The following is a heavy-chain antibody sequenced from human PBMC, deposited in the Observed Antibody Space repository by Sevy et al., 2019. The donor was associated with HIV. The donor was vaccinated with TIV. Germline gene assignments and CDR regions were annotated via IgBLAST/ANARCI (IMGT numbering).Heavy chain of an antibody. D-gene: IGHD3-10*01. CDR2: ISLSGGDT. J-gene: IGHJ4*02. CDR1: GFTFSTYA. V-gene: IGHV3-23*01. Sequence: GGSLRLSCAASGFTFSTYAMTWVRQAPGKGLEWVSVISLSGGDTYYANSVKGRFTISRDNSKNTLYLQMNSLTAEDTAVCYCAKDRVSGTYYTGDFDYWGQGTLVTVSS. CDR3: AKDRVSGTYYTGDFDY.